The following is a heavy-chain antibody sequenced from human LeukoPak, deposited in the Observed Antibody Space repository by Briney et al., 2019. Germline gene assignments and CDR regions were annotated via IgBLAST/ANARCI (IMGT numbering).Heavy chain of an antibody. Sequence: GGSLRLSCAASGFTFTSYAMSWVRQAPKKGLEWVSVISASGGSTNYADSVKGRFTISRDNSKNTLYLQMNSLRAEDTAVYYCAKDRVRSGCLDYWGQGTLVTVSS. V-gene: IGHV3-23*01. CDR1: GFTFTSYA. D-gene: IGHD6-19*01. CDR2: ISASGGST. CDR3: AKDRVRSGCLDY. J-gene: IGHJ4*02.